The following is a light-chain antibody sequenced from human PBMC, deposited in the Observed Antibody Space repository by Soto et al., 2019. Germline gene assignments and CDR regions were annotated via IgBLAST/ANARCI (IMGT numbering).Light chain of an antibody. Sequence: DIQMTQSPSSLSASVGDRITSTCQASQDISNYLNWYQQKPGKAPKLLIYGASNLETGVPSRFSGSGSVTDFTFTISSLQPEDIATSYCQQYDNVLTFGGGTNVVIK. CDR3: QQYDNVLT. CDR2: GAS. J-gene: IGKJ4*01. V-gene: IGKV1-33*01. CDR1: QDISNY.